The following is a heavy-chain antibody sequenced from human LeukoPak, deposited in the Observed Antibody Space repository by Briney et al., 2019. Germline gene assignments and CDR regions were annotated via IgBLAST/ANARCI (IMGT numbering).Heavy chain of an antibody. CDR1: GGSISSYY. V-gene: IGHV4-30-4*01. CDR2: IYYSGST. Sequence: SETLSLTCTVSGGSISSYYWSWIRQPPGKGLEWIGYIYYSGSTYYNPSLKSRVTISVDTSKNQFSLKLSSVTAADTVVYYCARDRYYGSGSYGTPLFYYYYYGMDVWGQGTTVTVSS. J-gene: IGHJ6*02. D-gene: IGHD3-10*01. CDR3: ARDRYYGSGSYGTPLFYYYYYGMDV.